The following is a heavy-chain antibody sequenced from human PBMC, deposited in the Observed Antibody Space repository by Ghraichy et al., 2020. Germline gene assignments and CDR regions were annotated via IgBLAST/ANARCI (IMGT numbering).Heavy chain of an antibody. CDR1: GFTFNRHD. CDR2: ISSSSSTI. CDR3: ARELSSPYYGMDG. Sequence: GESLNISCAGSGFTFNRHDMVWVRQAPGKGLEWVSYISSSSSTIFYADSVTGRFTISRDNAKNSVYLQMNSLRDDDTAIYYCARELSSPYYGMDGRRQGTTVTVSS. V-gene: IGHV3-48*02. J-gene: IGHJ6*02.